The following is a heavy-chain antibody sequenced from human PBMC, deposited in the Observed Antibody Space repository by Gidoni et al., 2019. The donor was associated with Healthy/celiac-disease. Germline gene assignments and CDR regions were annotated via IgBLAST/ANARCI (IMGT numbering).Heavy chain of an antibody. CDR2: TRNKANSYTT. CDR3: ARVLHYYDSSGYYYDY. J-gene: IGHJ4*02. V-gene: IGHV3-72*01. Sequence: EVQLVESGGGLVQPGGSLRLSCAASGFTLSDHYMDWVRQAPGKGLEWVGRTRNKANSYTTEYAASVKGRFTISRDDSKNSLYLQMNSLKTEDTAVYYCARVLHYYDSSGYYYDYWGQGTLVTVSS. D-gene: IGHD3-22*01. CDR1: GFTLSDHY.